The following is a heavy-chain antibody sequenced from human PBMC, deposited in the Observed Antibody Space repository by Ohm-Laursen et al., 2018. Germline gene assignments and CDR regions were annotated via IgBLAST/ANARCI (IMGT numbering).Heavy chain of an antibody. D-gene: IGHD3-3*01. CDR2: IKQDGSEK. CDR3: ATIAGWGSSPDLRPY. CDR1: GFTFSSYW. V-gene: IGHV3-7*03. Sequence: SLRLSCAASGFTFSSYWMSWVRQAPGKGLEWVANIKQDGSEKYYVDSVKGRFTISRDNAKNSLYLQMNSLRAEDTAFYYCATIAGWGSSPDLRPYWGQGTLVTVSS. J-gene: IGHJ4*02.